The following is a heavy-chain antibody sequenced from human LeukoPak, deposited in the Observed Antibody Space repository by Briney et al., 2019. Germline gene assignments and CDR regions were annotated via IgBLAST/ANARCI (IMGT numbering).Heavy chain of an antibody. D-gene: IGHD5-18*01. Sequence: SKTLSLTCTVSGGSISSYYWSWIRQPPGKGLEWIGYIYYSGSTNYNPSLKSRVTISVDTSKNQFSLKLSSVTAADTAVYYCARGGYSLPVDWFDPWGQGTLVTVSS. CDR1: GGSISSYY. J-gene: IGHJ5*02. V-gene: IGHV4-59*01. CDR2: IYYSGST. CDR3: ARGGYSLPVDWFDP.